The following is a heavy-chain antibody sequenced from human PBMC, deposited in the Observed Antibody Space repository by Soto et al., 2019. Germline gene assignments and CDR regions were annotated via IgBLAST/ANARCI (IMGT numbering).Heavy chain of an antibody. CDR3: AREGFSSTRGDTPYYCTVMAV. D-gene: IGHD2-2*01. J-gene: IGHJ6*01. CDR1: EGKSRNHY. CDR2: IYYSGST. Sequence: LTYSVAEGKSRNHYCSRIRKTTGKGLEWIGYIYYSGSTNYNPSLKSRVTISVDTSKNQFSLKLSSVTAADTAVYYCAREGFSSTRGDTPYYCTVMAVRVHGSTVTV. V-gene: IGHV4-59*11.